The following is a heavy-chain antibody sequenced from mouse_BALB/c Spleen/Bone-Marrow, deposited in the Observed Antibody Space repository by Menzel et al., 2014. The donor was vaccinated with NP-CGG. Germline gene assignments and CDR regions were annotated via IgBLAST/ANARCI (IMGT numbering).Heavy chain of an antibody. V-gene: IGHV4-1*02. J-gene: IGHJ3*01. CDR3: SRLYYYGNFAY. CDR1: GFDFSRYW. Sequence: VQLQQSGGGLVQPGGSLKLSCAASGFDFSRYWMSWVRQAPGEGLEWIGEINPDSSTINYTPSLKDKFIISRDNAKNTLYLQMGKVRSEDTALYYCSRLYYYGNFAYWGQGTLVTVSA. CDR2: INPDSSTI. D-gene: IGHD1-1*01.